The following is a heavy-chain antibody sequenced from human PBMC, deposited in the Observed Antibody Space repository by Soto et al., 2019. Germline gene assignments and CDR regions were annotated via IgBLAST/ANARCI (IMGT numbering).Heavy chain of an antibody. CDR2: FRSSGDGGTT. J-gene: IGHJ4*02. V-gene: IGHV3-23*01. D-gene: IGHD3-10*01. CDR3: AKKVNSGPGSQYFDY. Sequence: VGSLRLSCAASGFTFSSYPMSWVRQAPGKGLEWVSGFRSSGDGGTTYYADSVKGRFTISRDNSKNTLFLQMNSLRAEDTAIYYCAKKVNSGPGSQYFDYWGQGTLVTVSS. CDR1: GFTFSSYP.